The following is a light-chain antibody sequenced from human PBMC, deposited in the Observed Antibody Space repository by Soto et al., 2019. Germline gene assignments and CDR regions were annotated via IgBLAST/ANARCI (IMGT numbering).Light chain of an antibody. CDR1: SSDVGTYNS. CDR2: DVS. V-gene: IGLV2-14*01. J-gene: IGLJ2*01. Sequence: QSALTQPASVSGSPGQSITISCTGTSSDVGTYNSVSWYQQHPGKAPKLMIYDVSNRPSGVSNRFSGSKSGNTASLTISGLQAEDEADYYCSSYTTTRTVIFGGGTQVTVL. CDR3: SSYTTTRTVI.